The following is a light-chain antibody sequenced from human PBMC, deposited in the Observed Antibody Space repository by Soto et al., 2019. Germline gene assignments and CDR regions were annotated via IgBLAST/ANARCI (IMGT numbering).Light chain of an antibody. CDR3: QQRRNWPLT. V-gene: IGKV3-11*01. Sequence: IVLTQSPATLSLSPGERATLSCRASQSVSSYLAWYQQTPGQAPRLLIYDASNRATGIPARFSGSGSGTDFTLTISSLEPEDFAVYYCQQRRNWPLTFGGGTKVEIK. J-gene: IGKJ4*01. CDR2: DAS. CDR1: QSVSSY.